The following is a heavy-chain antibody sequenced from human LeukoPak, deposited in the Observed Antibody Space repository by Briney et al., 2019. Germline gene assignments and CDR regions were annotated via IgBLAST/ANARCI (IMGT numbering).Heavy chain of an antibody. CDR3: ARAIFGVVIGFDP. V-gene: IGHV4-30-4*08. Sequence: PSETLSLTCTVSGGSISSSSYYWGWIRQPPGKGLEWIGYIYYSGSTYYNPSLKSRVTISVDTSKNQFSLKLSSVTAADTAVYYCARAIFGVVIGFDPWGQGTLVTVSS. J-gene: IGHJ5*02. CDR1: GGSISSSSYY. D-gene: IGHD3-3*01. CDR2: IYYSGST.